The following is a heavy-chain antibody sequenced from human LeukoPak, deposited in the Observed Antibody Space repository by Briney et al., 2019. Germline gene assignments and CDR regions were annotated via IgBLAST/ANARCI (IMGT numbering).Heavy chain of an antibody. CDR1: GGSISSYY. CDR2: IYYSGST. J-gene: IGHJ3*02. V-gene: IGHV4-59*08. D-gene: IGHD3-10*01. CDR3: ARGASFMVRGVIANGVAFDI. Sequence: SETLSLTCTVSGGSISSYYWSWIRQPPGKGLEWIGYIYYSGSTNYNPSLKSRVTISVDTSKNQFSLKLSSVTAADTAVYFCARGASFMVRGVIANGVAFDIWGQGTMVTVSS.